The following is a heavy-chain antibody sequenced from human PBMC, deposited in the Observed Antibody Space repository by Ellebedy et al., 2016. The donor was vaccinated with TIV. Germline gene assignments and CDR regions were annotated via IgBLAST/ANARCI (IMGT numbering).Heavy chain of an antibody. V-gene: IGHV3-20*04. Sequence: PGGSLRLSCAASGFTFNNYAMSWVRQAPGKGLEWVSGINLNGGSTVYADSVKGRFTISRDNAKNSLYLQMNSLRAEDTALYYCARAGGYFDYWGQGTLVTVSS. J-gene: IGHJ4*02. CDR1: GFTFNNYA. CDR3: ARAGGYFDY. CDR2: INLNGGST. D-gene: IGHD3-22*01.